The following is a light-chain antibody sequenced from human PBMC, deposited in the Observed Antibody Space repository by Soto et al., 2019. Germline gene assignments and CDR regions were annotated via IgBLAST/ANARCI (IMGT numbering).Light chain of an antibody. CDR3: MQARQTPWT. V-gene: IGKV2-28*01. J-gene: IGKJ1*01. CDR2: LGS. CDR1: HSLLHSNGYNY. Sequence: DIVMTQSPLSLPVTPGEPASSSCRSSHSLLHSNGYNYLDWYLQKPGQSPQLLIYLGSNRASGVPDRFSGSGSGTDFTLKISRVEAEDVGVYYCMQARQTPWTFGQGTKVEIK.